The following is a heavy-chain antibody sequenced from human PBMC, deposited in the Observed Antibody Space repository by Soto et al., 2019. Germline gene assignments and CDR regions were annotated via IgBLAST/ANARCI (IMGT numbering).Heavy chain of an antibody. D-gene: IGHD3-10*01. Sequence: EVQLVESGGGLIQPGGSLRLSCAVSGFTVSNNYMSWVRQAPGKGLEGVSVIYSGGYTAYGDSVKGRFTISRDNSKNTLNLQRKSLGAEDRAVFSWAPGAGGGGYWGQGTLVTVSS. CDR2: IYSGGYT. J-gene: IGHJ4*02. CDR1: GFTVSNNY. CDR3: APGAGGGGY. V-gene: IGHV3-53*01.